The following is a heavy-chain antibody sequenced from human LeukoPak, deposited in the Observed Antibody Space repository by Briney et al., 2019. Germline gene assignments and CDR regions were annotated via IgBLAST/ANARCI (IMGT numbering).Heavy chain of an antibody. CDR1: GFTFSSYW. CDR2: INHSGST. V-gene: IGHV4-34*01. CDR3: AREKRGQRRGHWFDP. Sequence: GSLRLSCAASGFTFSSYWMSWIRQPPGKGLEWIGEINHSGSTNYNPSLKSRVTISVDTSKNQFSLKLSSVTAADTAVYYCAREKRGQRRGHWFDPWGQGTLVTVSS. D-gene: IGHD1-26*01. J-gene: IGHJ5*02.